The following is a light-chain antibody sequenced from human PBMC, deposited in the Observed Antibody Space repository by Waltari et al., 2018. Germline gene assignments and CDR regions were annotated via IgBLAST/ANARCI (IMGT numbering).Light chain of an antibody. J-gene: IGKJ4*01. CDR3: QQLINYPLT. Sequence: IQLTQSPSSLSASVGDRVTITCRASQGISSYLAWYQQKPGKVPKLLISAASTLQSVVPARFSGSGSGTDFTLPISGMQPEDSATYYCQQLINYPLTFGGGTKVEIK. CDR2: AAS. V-gene: IGKV1-9*01. CDR1: QGISSY.